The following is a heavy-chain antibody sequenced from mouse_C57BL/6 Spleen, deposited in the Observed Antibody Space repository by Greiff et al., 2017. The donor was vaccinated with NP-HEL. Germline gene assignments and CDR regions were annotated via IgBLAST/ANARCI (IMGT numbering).Heavy chain of an antibody. Sequence: QVQLQQPGAELVKPGASVQLSCQASGYTFTSYWMQWVKQRPGQGLEWIGEIDPSDSYTNYNQKFKGKATLTVDTSSSTAYMQLSSLTSEDSAVYYCARGGGSRDFDYWGQGTTLTVSS. V-gene: IGHV1-50*01. J-gene: IGHJ2*01. CDR3: ARGGGSRDFDY. CDR1: GYTFTSYW. CDR2: IDPSDSYT. D-gene: IGHD1-1*01.